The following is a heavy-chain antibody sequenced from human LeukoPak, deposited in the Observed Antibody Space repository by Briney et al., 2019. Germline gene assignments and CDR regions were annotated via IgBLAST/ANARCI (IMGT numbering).Heavy chain of an antibody. CDR3: AHLVWEYVGGLDV. Sequence: SETLSLTCTVSGGSISSGGYYWSWIRQHPGKGLEWIGYIYYSGSTYYNPSLKSRVTISVDTSKNQFSLKLSSVTAADTAVYYCAHLVWEYVGGLDVWGQGTTVTVSS. V-gene: IGHV4-31*03. CDR1: GGSISSGGYY. D-gene: IGHD3/OR15-3a*01. CDR2: IYYSGST. J-gene: IGHJ6*02.